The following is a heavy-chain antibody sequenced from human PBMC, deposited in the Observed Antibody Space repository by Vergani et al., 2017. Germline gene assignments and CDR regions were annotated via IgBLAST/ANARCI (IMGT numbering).Heavy chain of an antibody. CDR1: GGTFTSYA. CDR3: ARVYCSSTSCYADYYYYGMDV. Sequence: QVQLVQSGAEVKKPGSSVKVSCKASGGTFTSYAMNWVRQAPGQGLEWMGWINTNTGNPTYAQGFSGRFVFSLDTSVSTAYLQISSLKAEDTAVYYCARVYCSSTSCYADYYYYGMDVWGQGTTVTVSS. V-gene: IGHV7-4-1*02. D-gene: IGHD2-2*01. J-gene: IGHJ6*02. CDR2: INTNTGNP.